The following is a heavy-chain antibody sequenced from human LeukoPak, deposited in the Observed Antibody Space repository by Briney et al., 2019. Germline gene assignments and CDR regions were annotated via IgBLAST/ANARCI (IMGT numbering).Heavy chain of an antibody. D-gene: IGHD2-2*01. CDR3: ARDGVGYCSSTSCFNWFDP. Sequence: ASVTVSFTSSGYTFTIYGISWVRQAPGPGIERMGWISAYNGNTNYAQKLQGRVTMTTDTSTSTAYMELRSLRSDDTAVYYCARDGVGYCSSTSCFNWFDPWGQGTLVTVSS. V-gene: IGHV1-18*01. CDR1: GYTFTIYG. CDR2: ISAYNGNT. J-gene: IGHJ5*02.